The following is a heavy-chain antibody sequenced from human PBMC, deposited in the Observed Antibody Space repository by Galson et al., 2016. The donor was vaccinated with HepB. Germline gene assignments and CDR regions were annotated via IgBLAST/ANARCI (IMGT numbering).Heavy chain of an antibody. D-gene: IGHD3-16*01. J-gene: IGHJ4*02. V-gene: IGHV7-4-1*02. CDR2: INTNTGSP. Sequence: SVKVSCKASGYTFTTSSINWVRQAPGQGLEWMGWINTNTGSPTYAQGFTGRFVFSLDTSVNTAYLQISSLKAEDTAVYFCARLAVSDALGDDYFDYWGQGTLVTVSS. CDR1: GYTFTTSS. CDR3: ARLAVSDALGDDYFDY.